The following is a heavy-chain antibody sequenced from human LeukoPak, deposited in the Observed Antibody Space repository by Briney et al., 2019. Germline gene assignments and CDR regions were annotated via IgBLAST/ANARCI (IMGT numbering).Heavy chain of an antibody. CDR3: AKSEYYYYYYMDV. V-gene: IGHV3-23*01. Sequence: GGSLRLSCTASGFPFSNYAMSWVRQAPGKGLEWVSTVSSGGSSTYYADSVKGRFTISRDNSKRLYLQMNSLRADDTAVYCCAKSEYYYYYYMDVWGKGTTVAVSS. CDR2: VSSGGSST. CDR1: GFPFSNYA. J-gene: IGHJ6*03.